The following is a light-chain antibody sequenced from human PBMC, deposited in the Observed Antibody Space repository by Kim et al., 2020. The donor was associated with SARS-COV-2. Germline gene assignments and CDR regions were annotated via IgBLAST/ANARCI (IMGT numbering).Light chain of an antibody. CDR1: DIENRG. V-gene: IGLV3-21*02. Sequence: PGPTAGIPCGGTDIENRGMNWYQQKPGQAPVLIIYQDSDRPSGIPDRFSGSTSGNTATLTISRVEAGDEADYYCQVWDSSGDPWVFGGGTQLTVL. J-gene: IGLJ3*02. CDR2: QDS. CDR3: QVWDSSGDPWV.